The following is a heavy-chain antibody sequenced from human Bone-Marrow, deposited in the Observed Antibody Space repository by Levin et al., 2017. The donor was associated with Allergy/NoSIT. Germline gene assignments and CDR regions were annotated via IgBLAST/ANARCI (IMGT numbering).Heavy chain of an antibody. J-gene: IGHJ3*02. CDR3: ARDGYNDGAFDI. CDR1: GGSISSRSYY. CDR2: IYYTGST. D-gene: IGHD5-24*01. Sequence: SETLSLTCTVSGGSISSRSYYWAWIRQPPGKGLEWIGNIYYTGSTYYNPSLKSRVTISVDTSKNQFSLKLNSVTAADTAVYCCARDGYNDGAFDIWGQGTMVTVSS. V-gene: IGHV4-39*07.